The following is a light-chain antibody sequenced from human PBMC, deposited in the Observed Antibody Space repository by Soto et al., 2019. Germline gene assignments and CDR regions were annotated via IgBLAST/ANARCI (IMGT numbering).Light chain of an antibody. CDR1: SSEGGDQDY. CDR3: SSYSITDALIV. V-gene: IGLV2-14*03. J-gene: IGLJ2*01. Sequence: QSALTQPASVSGTPGQSITISCTGTSSEGGDQDYVAWYQQHPGKAPKLMIYDVYNRPSGVSDRFSGSKSGNTASLTISGLQTEDEADYYCSSYSITDALIVFGGGTKLTVL. CDR2: DVY.